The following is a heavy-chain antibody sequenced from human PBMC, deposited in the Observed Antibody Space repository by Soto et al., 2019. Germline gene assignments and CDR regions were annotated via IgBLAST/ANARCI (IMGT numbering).Heavy chain of an antibody. CDR3: ARALKSAAANWFDP. V-gene: IGHV4-31*03. Sequence: PLSVTGTVAGGCISSGGYYWSWLRQHPVKGLEWIGYINHSGSTSLNPSLKSRVSLSVDTSKNQLSLKLTSVTAADTAVYYSARALKSAAANWFDPWGQGALVTVSS. J-gene: IGHJ5*02. D-gene: IGHD2-2*01. CDR2: INHSGST. CDR1: GGCISSGGYY.